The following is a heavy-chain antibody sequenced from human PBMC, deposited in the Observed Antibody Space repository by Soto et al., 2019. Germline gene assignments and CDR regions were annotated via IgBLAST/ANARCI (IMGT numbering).Heavy chain of an antibody. CDR1: GGSFSGYY. J-gene: IGHJ4*02. V-gene: IGHV4-34*01. CDR2: INHSGST. D-gene: IGHD6-6*01. CDR3: ARISSIAARMYFDY. Sequence: NPSETLSLTCAVYGGSFSGYYWSWIRQPPGKGLEWIGEINHSGSTNYNPSLKSRVTISVDTSKNQFSLKLSSVTAADTAVYYCARISSIAARMYFDYWGQGTLVTVSS.